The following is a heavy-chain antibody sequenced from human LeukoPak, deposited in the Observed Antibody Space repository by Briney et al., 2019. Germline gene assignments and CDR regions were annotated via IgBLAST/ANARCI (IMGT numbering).Heavy chain of an antibody. CDR2: IFYSGST. D-gene: IGHD2-2*01. J-gene: IGHJ4*02. CDR3: ARGCSSSRDDVGYIDY. CDR1: VPSISSYD. Sequence: SHTLSLTFTLSVPSISSYDWTSIRQPPGEGPEWMGYIFYSGSTNYNPSSKSLVTFSIDTSKNQFSLKLSSVTAAATAVYYCARGCSSSRDDVGYIDYWGQGSLVTVSS. V-gene: IGHV4-59*07.